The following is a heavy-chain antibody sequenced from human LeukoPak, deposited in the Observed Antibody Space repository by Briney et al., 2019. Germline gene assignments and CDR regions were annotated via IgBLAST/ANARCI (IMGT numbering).Heavy chain of an antibody. CDR1: DYTFTSYG. J-gene: IGHJ1*01. CDR3: ARDLGCSTTSCYTY. D-gene: IGHD2-2*02. Sequence: ASVKVSCKASDYTFTSYGISWVRQAPGQGLEWMGWISAYNGNTNYAQKLQGRVTMTTDTSTSTAYMELRSLRSDDTAVYYCARDLGCSTTSCYTYWGQGTLVTVSS. CDR2: ISAYNGNT. V-gene: IGHV1-18*01.